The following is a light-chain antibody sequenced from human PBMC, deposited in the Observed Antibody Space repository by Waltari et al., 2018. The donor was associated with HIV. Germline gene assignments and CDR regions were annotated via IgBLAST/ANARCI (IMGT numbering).Light chain of an antibody. V-gene: IGKV1-5*03. Sequence: DIQMTQSPSTLSASVGDRVTITCRASQNINDWLAWYQQKPGKAPKLLIYKASSLESGVPSRFSGSGYGTEFTLTISSLQPDDLAIYYCQRYESYRAFGQGTKVEIK. CDR2: KAS. J-gene: IGKJ1*01. CDR3: QRYESYRA. CDR1: QNINDW.